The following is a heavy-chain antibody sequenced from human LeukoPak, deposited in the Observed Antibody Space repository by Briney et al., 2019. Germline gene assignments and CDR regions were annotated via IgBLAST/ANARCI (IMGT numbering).Heavy chain of an antibody. CDR3: ARADSSDYYYPNYFDY. CDR2: IKQDGSEK. CDR1: GFTFSSYW. J-gene: IGHJ4*02. D-gene: IGHD3-22*01. V-gene: IGHV3-7*01. Sequence: GGSLRLSCAASGFTFSSYWMSWVRQAPGKGLEWVANIKQDGSEKYYVDSVKGRFTISRDNAKNSLYLQMNSLRAEDTAVYYCARADSSDYYYPNYFDYWGQGTLVTVSS.